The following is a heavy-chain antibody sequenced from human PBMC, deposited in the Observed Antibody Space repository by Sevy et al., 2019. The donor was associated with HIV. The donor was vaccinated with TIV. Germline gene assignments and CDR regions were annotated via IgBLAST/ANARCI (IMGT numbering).Heavy chain of an antibody. V-gene: IGHV4-59*01. CDR1: GGSISSYY. CDR2: IYYSGST. CDR3: ARGDLLRTPGSPFDY. J-gene: IGHJ4*01. Sequence: SESLSLTCTVSGGSISSYYWSWIRQPPGKGLEWIGYIYYSGSTNYNPSLKSRVTISVDTSKNQFSLKLSSVTAADTAVYYCARGDLLRTPGSPFDYWGHGTLVTVSS. D-gene: IGHD1-26*01.